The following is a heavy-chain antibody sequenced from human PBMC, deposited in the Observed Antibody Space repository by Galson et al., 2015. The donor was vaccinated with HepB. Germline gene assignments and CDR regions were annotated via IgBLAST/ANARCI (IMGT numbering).Heavy chain of an antibody. CDR2: IKSKTNGGTT. J-gene: IGHJ3*02. Sequence: SLRLSCAASGFTFSNAWMSWVRQAPGKGLEWVGRIKSKTNGGTTDYAAPVKGRFTISRDDSKNTLYLQMNSLKTEDTAVYYCTTVPPAAYYYGSGSAFDIWGQGIMVTVSS. D-gene: IGHD3-10*01. CDR3: TTVPPAAYYYGSGSAFDI. V-gene: IGHV3-15*01. CDR1: GFTFSNAW.